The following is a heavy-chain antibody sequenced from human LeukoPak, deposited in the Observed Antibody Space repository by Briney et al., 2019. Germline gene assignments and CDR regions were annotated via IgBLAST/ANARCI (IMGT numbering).Heavy chain of an antibody. V-gene: IGHV1-2*06. Sequence: ASVKVSCKASGYTFTGYYMHWVRQAPGQGLEWMGRINPNSGGTNYAQKFQGRVTMTRDTSISTAYMELSSLRSEDTAVYYCARDLGLRFLEWLFDPWGQGTLVTVSS. CDR3: ARDLGLRFLEWLFDP. J-gene: IGHJ5*02. D-gene: IGHD3-3*01. CDR2: INPNSGGT. CDR1: GYTFTGYY.